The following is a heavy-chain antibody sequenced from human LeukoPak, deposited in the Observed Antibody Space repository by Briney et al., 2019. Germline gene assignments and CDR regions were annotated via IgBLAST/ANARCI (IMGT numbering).Heavy chain of an antibody. Sequence: PGGSLRLSCAASGFTFSSYSMNWVRQAPGKGLEWVSSISSSSSYMYYADSVKGRFTISRDNAKNSLYLQMNSLRAEDTAVYYCARASLPVGGPIWGQGTMVTVSS. CDR1: GFTFSSYS. D-gene: IGHD2-15*01. CDR2: ISSSSSYM. J-gene: IGHJ3*02. V-gene: IGHV3-21*01. CDR3: ARASLPVGGPI.